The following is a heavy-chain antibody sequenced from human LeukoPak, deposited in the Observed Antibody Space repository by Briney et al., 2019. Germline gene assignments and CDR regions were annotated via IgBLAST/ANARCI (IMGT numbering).Heavy chain of an antibody. D-gene: IGHD2-2*01. J-gene: IGHJ4*02. CDR1: GGSISSYY. Sequence: SETLSLTCTVSGGSISSYYWSWIRQPPGKGLEWIGSIHYSGSTTYNPSLKSRDTISVDTSKNQFSLKLSSVTAADTAVYYCARRLGGTSTGFDYWGQGTLVTVSS. CDR3: ARRLGGTSTGFDY. V-gene: IGHV4-59*08. CDR2: IHYSGST.